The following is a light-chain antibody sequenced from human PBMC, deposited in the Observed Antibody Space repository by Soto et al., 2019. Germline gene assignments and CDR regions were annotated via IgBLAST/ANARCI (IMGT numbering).Light chain of an antibody. V-gene: IGKV3-20*01. CDR3: QQYDSSRT. CDR2: GVS. CDR1: QSVTSRF. J-gene: IGKJ1*01. Sequence: EIVLTQSPGTLSLSPGERATLSCRASQSVTSRFLAWYQQKPAQPPRLLIYGVSSRAAGIPDRFSGSGSGTDFTLTITRLEPDDFAVYYCQQYDSSRTFGQGTEVEMK.